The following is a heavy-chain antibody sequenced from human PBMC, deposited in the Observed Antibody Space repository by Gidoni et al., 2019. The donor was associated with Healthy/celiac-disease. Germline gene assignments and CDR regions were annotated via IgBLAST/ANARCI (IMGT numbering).Heavy chain of an antibody. CDR3: ARHSTGIVVVVANAFDI. J-gene: IGHJ3*02. CDR2: IYYSGST. Sequence: QLQLQESGPGLVKPSETLALTCTVPGGSISSSSYYWGWIRQPPGKGLEWIGSIYYSGSTYYNPSLKSRVTISVDTSKNQFSLKLSSVTAADTAVYYCARHSTGIVVVVANAFDIWGQGTMVTVSS. CDR1: GGSISSSSYY. D-gene: IGHD2-15*01. V-gene: IGHV4-39*01.